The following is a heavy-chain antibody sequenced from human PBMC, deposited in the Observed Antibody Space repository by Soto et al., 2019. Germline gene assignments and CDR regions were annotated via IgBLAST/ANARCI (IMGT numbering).Heavy chain of an antibody. J-gene: IGHJ3*02. CDR2: IYYSGST. V-gene: IGHV4-59*08. CDR1: GGSIRSYY. Sequence: QVQLQESGPGLVKPWETLSLTCTVSGGSIRSYYWSWIRQPPGKGLEWIGYIYYSGSTNYNPSLKSRVTISVDTSKNQFSLKLSSVTAADTAVYYCARRYSSAFDIWGQGTMVTVSS. CDR3: ARRYSSAFDI. D-gene: IGHD6-13*01.